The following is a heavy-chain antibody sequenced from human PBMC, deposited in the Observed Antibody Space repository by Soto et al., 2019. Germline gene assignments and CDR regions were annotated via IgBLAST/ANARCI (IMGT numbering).Heavy chain of an antibody. V-gene: IGHV5-51*01. CDR2: VHFGVSRT. Sequence: GESLKISCKGPRYSFTTNWIAWVRQMPGKGPEWMGSVHFGVSRTRYGPSFEGQVTTSADRSISTAYLQWSSLRASGTAMYYCARQIYDSDSGPNFQYYFDSWGQGTLVTVSS. J-gene: IGHJ4*02. CDR3: ARQIYDSDSGPNFQYYFDS. CDR1: RYSFTTNW. D-gene: IGHD3-22*01.